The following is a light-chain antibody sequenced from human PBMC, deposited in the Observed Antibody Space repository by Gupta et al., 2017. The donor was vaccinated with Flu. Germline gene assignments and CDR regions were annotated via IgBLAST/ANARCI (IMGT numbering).Light chain of an antibody. CDR1: QSLVDSAGNTY. V-gene: IGKV2-30*01. CDR2: RVS. CDR3: MQSTHWPRT. J-gene: IGKJ2*01. Sequence: VTPGQPASISCRSSQSLVDSAGNTYLNWFHQRPGQSPRRLIYRVSNRDSGVPDRFSGSGSDTDFTLKINRVEAEDVGVYYCMQSTHWPRTFGQGTKLEIK.